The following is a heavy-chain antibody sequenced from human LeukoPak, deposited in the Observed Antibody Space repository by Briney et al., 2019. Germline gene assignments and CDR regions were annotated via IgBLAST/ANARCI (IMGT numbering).Heavy chain of an antibody. Sequence: SVKVSCKASGFTFPSSAVQWVRQARGRRLEWIGRIVVGSGNTNYAQKFQERVTITRDMSTSTAYMELSSLRSEDTAVYYCAAPSRIQLDYWGQGTLVTVSS. CDR3: AAPSRIQLDY. CDR1: GFTFPSSA. D-gene: IGHD5-18*01. V-gene: IGHV1-58*01. J-gene: IGHJ4*02. CDR2: IVVGSGNT.